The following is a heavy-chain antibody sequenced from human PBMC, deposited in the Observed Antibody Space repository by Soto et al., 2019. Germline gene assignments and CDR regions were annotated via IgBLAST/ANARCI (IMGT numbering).Heavy chain of an antibody. CDR3: ARGRYGDY. J-gene: IGHJ4*02. D-gene: IGHD1-1*01. CDR1: GYTFTSYG. Sequence: QVHLVQSGAEVKKPGSSQKVSCKASGYTFTSYGITWVRQDPGQGLEWMGWISAHNGNTDYAQKLQGRVIVTRDTSTSTVYMELRSLRSDDTAVYYCARGRYGDYWGQGAVVSVSS. CDR2: ISAHNGNT. V-gene: IGHV1-18*01.